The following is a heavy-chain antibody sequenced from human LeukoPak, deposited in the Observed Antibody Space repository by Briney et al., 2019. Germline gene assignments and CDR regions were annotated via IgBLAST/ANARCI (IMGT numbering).Heavy chain of an antibody. D-gene: IGHD4-17*01. J-gene: IGHJ4*02. CDR2: MYNSGST. V-gene: IGHV4-59*01. CDR3: ARGIESYGDYGY. CDR1: GGSISGSY. Sequence: SETLSLTCTVSGGSISGSYWSWVRQPPGEGLEWIAYMYNSGSTNYNPSLKSRVTISIDTSKNQFSLKLSSLTAADTAIYYCARGIESYGDYGYWGQGSLVTVSS.